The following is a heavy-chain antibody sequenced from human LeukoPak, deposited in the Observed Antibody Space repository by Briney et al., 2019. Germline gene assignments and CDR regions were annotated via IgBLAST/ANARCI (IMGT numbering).Heavy chain of an antibody. Sequence: PGRSLRLSCAGSGFTFGGYGMHWFRQTPGKGLEWVAVIAYDGSRAFYADSVKGRFTISRDNSKNTMSVQMVDLRAEDTAVYYCTRYNNDHFDYWGQGTLVTVSS. CDR3: TRYNNDHFDY. D-gene: IGHD1-14*01. V-gene: IGHV3-33*01. CDR1: GFTFGGYG. CDR2: IAYDGSRA. J-gene: IGHJ4*02.